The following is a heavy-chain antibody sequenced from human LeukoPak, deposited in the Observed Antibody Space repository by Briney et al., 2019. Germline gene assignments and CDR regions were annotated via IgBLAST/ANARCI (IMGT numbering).Heavy chain of an antibody. CDR3: ASLSLGHY. D-gene: IGHD6-6*01. V-gene: IGHV3-53*01. J-gene: IGHJ4*02. CDR1: GFTVSNNY. CDR2: IYSGGST. Sequence: GGSLRLSCAASGFTVSNNYMSWVRQAPGKGLEWVSVIYSGGSTYYADSVKGRFTISRDTSKNILSLQMNSLRAEDTAVYYCASLSLGHYWGQGTLVTVSS.